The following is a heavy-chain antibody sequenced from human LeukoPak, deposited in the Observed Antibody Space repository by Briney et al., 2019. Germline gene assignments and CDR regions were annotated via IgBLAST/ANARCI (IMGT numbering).Heavy chain of an antibody. D-gene: IGHD5-18*01. V-gene: IGHV4-39*01. Sequence: PSETLSLTCTVSGGSISNTDSYWGWVRQPPGKGLEWIGSITYSGSTYYNPPLRSRVTISIDTSKNQFSLKLTSVTAADTAVYYCARPSRGSGFNYGYSGYFDYWGQGTLVTVPS. CDR1: GGSISNTDSY. CDR3: ARPSRGSGFNYGYSGYFDY. J-gene: IGHJ4*02. CDR2: ITYSGST.